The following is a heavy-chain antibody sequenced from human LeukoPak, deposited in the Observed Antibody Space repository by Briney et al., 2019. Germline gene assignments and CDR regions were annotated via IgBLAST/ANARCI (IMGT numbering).Heavy chain of an antibody. CDR1: GFTVSSNY. CDR3: ATSLRTTVTTDY. V-gene: IGHV3-53*01. J-gene: IGHJ4*02. CDR2: IYSGGST. D-gene: IGHD4-17*01. Sequence: PGGSLRLSCAASGFTVSSNYMSWVRQAPGKGLEWVSVIYSGGSTYYADSVKGRFTISRDNSKNTLYLQMNSLRAEDTAVYYGATSLRTTVTTDYWGQGTLVTVSS.